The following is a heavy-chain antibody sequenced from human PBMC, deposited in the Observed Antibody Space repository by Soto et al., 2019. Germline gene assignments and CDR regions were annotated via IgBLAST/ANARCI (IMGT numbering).Heavy chain of an antibody. CDR1: GGSIRSGDYY. J-gene: IGHJ3*02. CDR3: ARAPPLKYTYGLRGAFDI. D-gene: IGHD5-18*01. CDR2: IYYSGST. Sequence: PSETLSLTCTVSGGSIRSGDYYWSWIRQPPGKGLEWIGYIYYSGSTYYNPSLKSRVTISVDTSKNQFSLKLSSVTAADTAVYYCARAPPLKYTYGLRGAFDIWGQGTMVTVSS. V-gene: IGHV4-30-4*01.